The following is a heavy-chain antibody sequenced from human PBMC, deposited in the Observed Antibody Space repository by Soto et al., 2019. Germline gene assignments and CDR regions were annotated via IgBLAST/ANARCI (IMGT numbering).Heavy chain of an antibody. D-gene: IGHD6-6*01. CDR3: ARLVRPSAY. CDR2: IDPSDSYT. Sequence: GESLKISCKGSGDSFSNYWIAWVRQMPGKGLEWMGRIDPSDSYTNYSPSFQGHVTISADKSISTAYLQWSSLKASDTAMYYCARLVRPSAYWGQGTLVTSPQ. V-gene: IGHV5-10-1*01. CDR1: GDSFSNYW. J-gene: IGHJ4*02.